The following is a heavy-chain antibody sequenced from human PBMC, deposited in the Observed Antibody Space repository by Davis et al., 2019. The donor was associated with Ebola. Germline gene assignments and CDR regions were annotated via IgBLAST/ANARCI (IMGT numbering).Heavy chain of an antibody. CDR3: ARLFGVIPVFDY. J-gene: IGHJ4*02. CDR2: ISYDGSNK. CDR1: GFTFSSYA. V-gene: IGHV3-30-3*01. D-gene: IGHD3-3*01. Sequence: GESLKISCAASGFTFSSYAMHWVRQAPGKGLEWVAVISYDGSNKYYADSVKGRFTISRDNSQNTLSLQMNSLRAEDTAVYYCARLFGVIPVFDYWGQGTLVTVSS.